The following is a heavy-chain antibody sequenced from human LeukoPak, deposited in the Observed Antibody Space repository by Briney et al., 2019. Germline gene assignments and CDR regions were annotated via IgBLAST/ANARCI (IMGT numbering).Heavy chain of an antibody. J-gene: IGHJ4*02. Sequence: KPSETLSLTCAVYGGSFSSYYWGWIRQPPGKGLEWIGSIYYSGSTYYNPSLKSRVTISVDTSKNQFSLKLSSVTAADTAVYYCARVCGGDCYYFDYWGQGTLVTVSS. CDR3: ARVCGGDCYYFDY. V-gene: IGHV4-39*01. D-gene: IGHD2-21*02. CDR1: GGSFSSYY. CDR2: IYYSGST.